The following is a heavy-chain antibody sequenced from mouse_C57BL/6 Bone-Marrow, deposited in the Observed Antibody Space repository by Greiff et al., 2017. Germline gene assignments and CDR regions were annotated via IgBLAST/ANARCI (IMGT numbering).Heavy chain of an antibody. CDR1: GYTFTDYE. CDR2: IDPETGGT. V-gene: IGHV1-15*01. J-gene: IGHJ2*01. CDR3: TRSMHYVDY. D-gene: IGHD2-3*01. Sequence: QVQLQQSGAELVRPGASVTLSCTASGYTFTDYEMHWVKQTPVHGLEWIGAIDPETGGTAYNQKFKGKAILTADKSSSTAYMVLRNLTSEDSAVYYCTRSMHYVDYGGQGTTLTVSS.